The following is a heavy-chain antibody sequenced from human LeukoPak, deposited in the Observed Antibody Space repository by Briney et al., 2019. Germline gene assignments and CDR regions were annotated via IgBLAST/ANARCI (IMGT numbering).Heavy chain of an antibody. CDR1: GYTFTSYA. J-gene: IGHJ4*02. Sequence: ASVKVSCKASGYTFTSYAMHWVRQAPGQRLEWMGWINAGNGNTKYSQKFQGRVTITSDTSASTAYMELSSLRSEDTAVYYCARGSGYCSGGSCNSRGYFDYWGQGTLVTVSS. CDR2: INAGNGNT. D-gene: IGHD2-15*01. CDR3: ARGSGYCSGGSCNSRGYFDY. V-gene: IGHV1-3*01.